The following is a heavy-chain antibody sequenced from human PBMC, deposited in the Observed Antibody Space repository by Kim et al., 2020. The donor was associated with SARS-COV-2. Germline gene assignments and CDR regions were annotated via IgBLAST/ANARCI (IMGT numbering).Heavy chain of an antibody. J-gene: IGHJ6*02. CDR1: GGSISSSSYY. V-gene: IGHV4-39*01. CDR3: ARPGPGGSGSYYDGMDV. Sequence: SETLSLTCTVSGGSISSSSYYWGWIRQPPGKGLEWIGSIYYSGSTYYNPSLKSRVTISVDTSKNQFSLKLSSVTAADTAVYYCARPGPGGSGSYYDGMDVWGQGTTVTVSS. CDR2: IYYSGST. D-gene: IGHD3-10*01.